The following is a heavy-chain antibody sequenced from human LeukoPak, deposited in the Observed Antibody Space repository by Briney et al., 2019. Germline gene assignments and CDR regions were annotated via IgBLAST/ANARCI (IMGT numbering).Heavy chain of an antibody. CDR2: ISSSSSYI. Sequence: PGGSLRLSCAASGFIFSSYSMNWVRQAPGKGLEWVSSISSSSSYIYYADSVKGRFTISRDNAKNSLYLQMNSLRAEDTAVYYCAREEQHYDISTGMTYYFDYWGQGTLVTVSS. CDR3: AREEQHYDISTGMTYYFDY. V-gene: IGHV3-21*01. D-gene: IGHD3-9*01. CDR1: GFIFSSYS. J-gene: IGHJ4*02.